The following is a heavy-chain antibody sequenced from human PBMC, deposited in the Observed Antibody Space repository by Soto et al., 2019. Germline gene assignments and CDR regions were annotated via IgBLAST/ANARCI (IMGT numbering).Heavy chain of an antibody. Sequence: GGSLRLCCEGSGFNFRNFNMIWVRQAPGKGLEWVSSVSGSSSYIYYADSVKGRFTVSRDNANNLVFLQMNGLRPEDTAMYYCARDLRGHYGPWGQGTMVTVS. V-gene: IGHV3-21*06. J-gene: IGHJ3*01. CDR1: GFNFRNFN. CDR2: VSGSSSYI. CDR3: ARDLRGHYGP. D-gene: IGHD4-17*01.